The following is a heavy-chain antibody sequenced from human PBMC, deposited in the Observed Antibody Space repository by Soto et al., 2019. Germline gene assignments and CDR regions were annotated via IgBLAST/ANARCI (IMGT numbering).Heavy chain of an antibody. CDR2: IYYSGST. J-gene: IGHJ4*02. CDR1: GGSISSSSYY. Sequence: SETLSLTCTVTGGSISSSSYYWGWIRQPPGKGLEWIGSIYYSGSTYYNPSLKSRVTISVDTSKNQFSLKLSSVTAADTAVYYCARHDHGGIVGATPWGNYFDYWGQGTLVTVSS. CDR3: ARHDHGGIVGATPWGNYFDY. V-gene: IGHV4-39*01. D-gene: IGHD1-26*01.